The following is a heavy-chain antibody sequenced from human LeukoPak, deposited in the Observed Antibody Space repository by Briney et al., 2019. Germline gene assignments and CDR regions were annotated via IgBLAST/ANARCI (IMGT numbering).Heavy chain of an antibody. CDR1: GFTFGDYA. V-gene: IGHV3-23*01. D-gene: IGHD3-3*01. CDR3: AKDRDFWSGYLFRV. J-gene: IGHJ4*02. Sequence: GGSLRLSCTASGFTFGDYAMSWFRQAPGKGLEWVSAISGSGGSTYYADSVKGRFTISRDNSKNTLYLQMNSLRAEDTAVYYCAKDRDFWSGYLFRVWGQGTLVTVSS. CDR2: ISGSGGST.